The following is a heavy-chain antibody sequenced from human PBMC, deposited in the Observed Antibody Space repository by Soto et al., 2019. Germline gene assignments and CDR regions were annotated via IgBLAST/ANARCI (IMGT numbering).Heavy chain of an antibody. J-gene: IGHJ4*02. CDR1: GGTFSRYD. V-gene: IGHV1-69*13. Sequence: SVKVSCKASGGTFSRYDLNWVRQAPGQGPEWRGGIVPIFGKANYSQKSQGRVTITADESTSTAYMELSSLRSEDTAMYYCARGLDYDSCAYYFFFWGQGTLVTVSS. CDR2: IVPIFGKA. CDR3: ARGLDYDSCAYYFFF. D-gene: IGHD3-22*01.